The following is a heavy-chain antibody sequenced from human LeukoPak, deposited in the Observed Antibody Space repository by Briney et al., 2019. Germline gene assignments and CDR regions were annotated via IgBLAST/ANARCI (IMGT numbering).Heavy chain of an antibody. J-gene: IGHJ1*01. CDR2: FDPEDGET. CDR1: GYTLTELS. CDR3: ARSADCSSTSCYKLGYFQH. Sequence: ASVKVSCKVSGYTLTELSMHWVRQAPGKGLEWMGGFDPEDGETIYAQKFQGRVTMTEDTSTDTAYMELSSLRSEDTAVYYCARSADCSSTSCYKLGYFQHWGQGTLVTVSS. D-gene: IGHD2-2*02. V-gene: IGHV1-24*01.